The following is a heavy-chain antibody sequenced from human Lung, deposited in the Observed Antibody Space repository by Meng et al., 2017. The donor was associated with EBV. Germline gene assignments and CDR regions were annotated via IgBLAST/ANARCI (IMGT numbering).Heavy chain of an antibody. CDR2: IGNDGSST. V-gene: IGHV3-74*01. CDR1: GFTFSSYW. Sequence: EVRLVESGGGLVQPGGSLRLSCAASGFTFSSYWMHWVRQAPGKGLVWVSRIGNDGSSTNYADSVKGRFTISRHNAKKTLYLQMNSLRAEDTAVYYCARESNGYEFDYWGQGTLVTVSS. D-gene: IGHD5-12*01. CDR3: ARESNGYEFDY. J-gene: IGHJ4*02.